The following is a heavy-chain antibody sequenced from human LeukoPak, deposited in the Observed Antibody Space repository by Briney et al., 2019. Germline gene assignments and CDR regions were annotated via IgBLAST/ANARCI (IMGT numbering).Heavy chain of an antibody. J-gene: IGHJ4*02. D-gene: IGHD2-2*01. CDR1: GFTFSSYA. V-gene: IGHV3-30*04. CDR3: ARLIVVPAAPTDY. Sequence: GGSLRLSCAASGFTFSSYAMHWVRQAPGKGLEWVAVISYDGSNKYYADSVKGRFTISRDNSKNTLYLQMNSLRAEDTAVYYCARLIVVPAAPTDYWGQGTLVTATS. CDR2: ISYDGSNK.